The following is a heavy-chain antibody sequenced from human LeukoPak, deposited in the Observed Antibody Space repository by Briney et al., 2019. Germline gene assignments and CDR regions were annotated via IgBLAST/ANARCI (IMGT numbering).Heavy chain of an antibody. CDR1: GFTFSSYE. CDR3: ARPYSSGWYDY. J-gene: IGHJ4*02. CDR2: ISYDGSNK. Sequence: GGSLRLSCAASGFTFSSYEMNWVRQAPGKGLEWVAVISYDGSNKYYADSVKGRFTISRDNSKNTLYLQMNSLRAEDTAVYYCARPYSSGWYDYWGQGTLVTVSS. D-gene: IGHD6-19*01. V-gene: IGHV3-30-3*01.